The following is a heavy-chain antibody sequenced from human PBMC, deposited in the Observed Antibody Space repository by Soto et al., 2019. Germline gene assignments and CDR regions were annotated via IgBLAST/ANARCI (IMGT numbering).Heavy chain of an antibody. V-gene: IGHV4-39*02. Sequence: QLQLQESGPGLVKPSETLSLTCTVSGDSISSSSYYWGWIRQPPGKGLEWIGSIYYSGSTYYNPSLKSRATLFGDTSKNRVSRQLSAVPAADTAEYNCARRHGSPLDSWGQGTLVTVSS. CDR2: IYYSGST. D-gene: IGHD1-26*01. CDR3: ARRHGSPLDS. CDR1: GDSISSSSYY. J-gene: IGHJ4*02.